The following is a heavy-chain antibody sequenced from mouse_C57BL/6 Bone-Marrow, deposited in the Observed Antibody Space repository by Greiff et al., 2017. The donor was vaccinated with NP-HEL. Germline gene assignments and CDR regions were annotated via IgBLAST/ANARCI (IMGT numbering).Heavy chain of an antibody. V-gene: IGHV1-26*01. J-gene: IGHJ3*01. CDR3: ARKVYYGSSWGFAY. CDR2: INPNNGGT. Sequence: VQLQQSGPELVKPGASVKISCKASGYTFTDYSMTWVKQSPGKSLEWIGDINPNNGGTSYNRKFKGKATLTVDKSSSTAYMELRSLTSEDSAVYYCARKVYYGSSWGFAYWGQGTLVTVSA. CDR1: GYTFTDYS. D-gene: IGHD1-1*01.